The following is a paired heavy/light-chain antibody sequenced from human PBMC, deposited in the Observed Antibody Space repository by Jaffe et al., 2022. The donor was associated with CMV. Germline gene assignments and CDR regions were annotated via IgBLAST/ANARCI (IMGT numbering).Light chain of an antibody. J-gene: IGKJ4*01. V-gene: IGKV2-30*02. CDR1: QSLVHSDGNTY. CDR3: MQGTYWPPLT. Sequence: DVVLTQSPLSLPVTLGQPASISCRSSQSLVHSDGNTYLNWFQQRPGQSPRRLIYKVSNRDSGVPDRFSGSGSGTDFTLKISRVEAEDVGVYYCMQGTYWPPLTFGGGTKVEIK. CDR2: KVS.
Heavy chain of an antibody. CDR1: GYTFGNSG. D-gene: IGHD4-17*01. V-gene: IGHV1-18*01. CDR2: ISATNGNT. J-gene: IGHJ4*02. CDR3: VTGDYEAH. Sequence: QVQLVQSGVEVKKPGASVKLSCKASGYTFGNSGITWVRQAPGQGLEWMGWISATNGNTNYAQKVQERVTMTTDTSTNTGYMELRSLRSDDTAVYYCVTGDYEAHWGQGTLVTVSS.